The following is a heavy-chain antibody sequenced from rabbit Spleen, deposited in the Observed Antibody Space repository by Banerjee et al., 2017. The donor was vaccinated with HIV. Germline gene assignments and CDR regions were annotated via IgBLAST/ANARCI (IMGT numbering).Heavy chain of an antibody. D-gene: IGHD2-1*01. CDR3: ARDFLDNGGPPYWDL. CDR1: GFSFSNNYY. J-gene: IGHJ4*01. V-gene: IGHV1S40*01. CDR2: IYGGDGHST. Sequence: QSLEESGGDLVQPEGSLTLTCTASGFSFSNNYYMCWVRQAPGKGLESIACIYGGDGHSTWYASWAKGRFTISKTSSTTVTLQVTSLTAADTATYFCARDFLDNGGPPYWDLWGPGTLVTVS.